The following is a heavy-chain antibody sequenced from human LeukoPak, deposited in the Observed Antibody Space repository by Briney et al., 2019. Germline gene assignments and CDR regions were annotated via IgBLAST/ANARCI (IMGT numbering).Heavy chain of an antibody. Sequence: PSETLSLTCTVSGGSLSPYYWSWIRQSPGKGLEWIGYISYSGSTNSHPSLKSRVTISVDTSKNQFSLKLSSVTAADTAVYYCARDGSSSWYRYFDYWGQGTLVTVSS. CDR3: ARDGSSSWYRYFDY. V-gene: IGHV4-59*01. J-gene: IGHJ4*02. CDR2: ISYSGST. D-gene: IGHD6-13*01. CDR1: GGSLSPYY.